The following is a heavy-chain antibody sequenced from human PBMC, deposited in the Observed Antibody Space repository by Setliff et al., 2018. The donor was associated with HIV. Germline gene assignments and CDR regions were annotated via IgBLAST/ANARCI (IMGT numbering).Heavy chain of an antibody. Sequence: SETMSLTCTVSGGSISNSSYYWVWIRHPPGKGLEWIGSIYYSGITYYNPSLKSRVTISVDTSKNQFSLRLISVTATDTSAYYCAREGKYSGSYPDAFNIWVHGTMVTVSS. V-gene: IGHV4-39*07. CDR3: AREGKYSGSYPDAFNI. J-gene: IGHJ3*02. CDR1: GGSISNSSYY. D-gene: IGHD1-26*01. CDR2: IYYSGIT.